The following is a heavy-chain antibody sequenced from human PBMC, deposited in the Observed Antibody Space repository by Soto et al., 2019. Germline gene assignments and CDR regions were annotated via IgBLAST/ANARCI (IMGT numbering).Heavy chain of an antibody. D-gene: IGHD3-10*01. Sequence: SETLSLTCTVSGGSISSSTYYWGWMRQPPGKGLEWIASFFIGGNTYYNPSLKSRVTISVDTSKNQFSLKLSSVTAADTAVYYCARHKYYYDSGSPSDNWFDPWDQGTLVAVS. CDR3: ARHKYYYDSGSPSDNWFDP. CDR2: FFIGGNT. V-gene: IGHV4-39*01. J-gene: IGHJ5*02. CDR1: GGSISSSTYY.